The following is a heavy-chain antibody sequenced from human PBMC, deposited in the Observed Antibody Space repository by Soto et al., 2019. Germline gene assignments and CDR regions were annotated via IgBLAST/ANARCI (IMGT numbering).Heavy chain of an antibody. Sequence: GGSLRLSCAASGFTFSSFWMSWVRQAPGKGLEWVANIKTDGSETHYVDSVKGRFTMSRDNPKTSLFLQMNGLRDEDSAVYFCASDRYPRFYHGSGSYPYYWGQGTPVTVSS. CDR1: GFTFSSFW. CDR3: ASDRYPRFYHGSGSYPYY. J-gene: IGHJ4*02. V-gene: IGHV3-7*03. CDR2: IKTDGSET. D-gene: IGHD3-10*01.